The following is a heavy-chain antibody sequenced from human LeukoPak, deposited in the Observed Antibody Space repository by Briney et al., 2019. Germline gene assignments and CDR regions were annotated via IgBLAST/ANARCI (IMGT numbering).Heavy chain of an antibody. J-gene: IGHJ3*02. CDR2: ISSNGGST. CDR3: ARSRGAMVPDAFDI. CDR1: GFTFSSYA. Sequence: GGSLRLSCAASGFTFSSYAMHWVRQAPGKGLKYVSAISSNGGSTYYANSVKGRLTISRDNSKNTLYLQMGSLRAEDMAVYYCARSRGAMVPDAFDIWGQGTMVTVSS. D-gene: IGHD5-18*01. V-gene: IGHV3-64*01.